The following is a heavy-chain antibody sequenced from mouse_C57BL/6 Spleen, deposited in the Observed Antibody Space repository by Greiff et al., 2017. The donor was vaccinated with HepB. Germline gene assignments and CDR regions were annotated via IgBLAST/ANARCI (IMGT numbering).Heavy chain of an antibody. V-gene: IGHV1-52*01. J-gene: IGHJ4*01. Sequence: QVQLQQPGAELVRPGSSVKLSCKASGYTFTSYWMHWVKQRPIQGLEWIGNIDPSDSETHYNQKFKDKATLTVDKSSSTAYMQLSSLTSEDAAVYYCARSRVLIGTGAMDDWGQGTSVTVSS. CDR2: IDPSDSET. CDR3: ARSRVLIGTGAMDD. D-gene: IGHD2-14*01. CDR1: GYTFTSYW.